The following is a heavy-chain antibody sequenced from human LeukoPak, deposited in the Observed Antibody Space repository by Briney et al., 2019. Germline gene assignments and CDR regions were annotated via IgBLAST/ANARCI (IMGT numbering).Heavy chain of an antibody. V-gene: IGHV3-21*01. CDR1: GFTFSSYS. CDR2: ISSSSSYI. D-gene: IGHD6-13*01. CDR3: ARDDGGSSSWYPGRWFDP. J-gene: IGHJ5*02. Sequence: PGGSLRLSCAASGFTFSSYSMNWARQAPGKGLEWVSSISSSSSYIYYADSVKGRFTISRDNAKNSLYLQMNSLRAEDTAVYYCARDDGGSSSWYPGRWFDPWGQGTLVTVSS.